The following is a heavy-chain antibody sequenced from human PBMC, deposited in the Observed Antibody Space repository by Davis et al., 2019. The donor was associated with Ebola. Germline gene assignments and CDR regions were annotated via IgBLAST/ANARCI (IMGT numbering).Heavy chain of an antibody. CDR3: ARVLYGDCTNWFDP. D-gene: IGHD4-17*01. CDR2: ISCSGGLT. V-gene: IGHV3-23*01. Sequence: PGGSLRLSCAASGFTFRSYAMRWVRQAPGQGLEWVSAISCSGGLTYYADSVKGRFTISRDNSKNTLYLQMNSLRAEDTAVFYCARVLYGDCTNWFDPWGQGTLVTVSS. CDR1: GFTFRSYA. J-gene: IGHJ5*02.